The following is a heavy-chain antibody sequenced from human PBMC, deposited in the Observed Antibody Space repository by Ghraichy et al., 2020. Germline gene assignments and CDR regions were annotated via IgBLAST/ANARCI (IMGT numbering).Heavy chain of an antibody. CDR2: IYTSGST. D-gene: IGHD6-13*01. CDR1: GGSISSYY. CDR3: ARASRPYSSSWYFFDY. Sequence: ESLNISCTVSGGSISSYYWSWIRQPAGKGLEWIGRIYTSGSTNYNPSLKSRVTMSVDTSKNQFSLKLSSVTAADTAVYYCARASRPYSSSWYFFDYWGQGTLVTVSS. V-gene: IGHV4-4*07. J-gene: IGHJ4*02.